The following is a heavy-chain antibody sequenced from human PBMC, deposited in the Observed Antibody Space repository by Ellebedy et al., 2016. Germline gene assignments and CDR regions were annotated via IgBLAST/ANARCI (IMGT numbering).Heavy chain of an antibody. Sequence: GGSLRLXXVASGFTFRNFFMSWVRQAPGGGLEWFSTISGGGDITVSADSVKGRFTISRDNSRNTLYLQMNSLRAEDTALYYCRQGHYFDQWGQGALVTVPS. CDR1: GFTFRNFF. CDR2: ISGGGDIT. CDR3: RQGHYFDQ. J-gene: IGHJ4*02. V-gene: IGHV3-23*01.